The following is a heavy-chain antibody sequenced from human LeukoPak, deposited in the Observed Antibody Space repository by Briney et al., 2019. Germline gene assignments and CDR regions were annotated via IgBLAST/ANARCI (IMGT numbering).Heavy chain of an antibody. V-gene: IGHV4-61*02. Sequence: SETLSLTCAVSGGSISSGGYSWSWIRQPAGKGLEWIGRIHAGGSTNYNPSLKSRVTISADTSKNQFSLKLSSVTAADTAVYYCAREFRKGWDWFDPWGQGTLVTVSS. J-gene: IGHJ5*02. CDR3: AREFRKGWDWFDP. CDR1: GGSISSGGYS. CDR2: IHAGGST. D-gene: IGHD1-26*01.